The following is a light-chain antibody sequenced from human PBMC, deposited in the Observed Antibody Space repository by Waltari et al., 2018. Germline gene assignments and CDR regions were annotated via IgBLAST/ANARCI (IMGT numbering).Light chain of an antibody. CDR1: QSVNSY. CDR2: AAS. J-gene: IGKJ4*01. CDR3: QQRSTWPLT. V-gene: IGKV3-11*01. Sequence: DIVLTQSPATLSLSPGDRATLSCRASQSVNSYLAWYQQKPGQAPRLLIYAASNRATDIPARFSASGSGTDFTLTISSLEPEDLAVYFCQQRSTWPLTFGGGTKVEIK.